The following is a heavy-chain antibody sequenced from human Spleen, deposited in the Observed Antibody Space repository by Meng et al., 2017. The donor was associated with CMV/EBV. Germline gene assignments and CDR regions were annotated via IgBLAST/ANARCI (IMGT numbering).Heavy chain of an antibody. CDR1: GFTFSDYD. D-gene: IGHD1-26*01. Sequence: GESLKISCAASGFTFSDYDLTWVRQAPGKGLEWVSHISSRSNTIYYADSVKGRFTISRDNAKDSLYLQMNSLRAEDTAVYYCARDDSGGYSQGHYYVMDVWGQGTTVTVSS. V-gene: IGHV3-48*04. CDR2: ISSRSNTI. J-gene: IGHJ6*02. CDR3: ARDDSGGYSQGHYYVMDV.